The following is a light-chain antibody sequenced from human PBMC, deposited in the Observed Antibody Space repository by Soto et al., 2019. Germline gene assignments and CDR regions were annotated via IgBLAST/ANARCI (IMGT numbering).Light chain of an antibody. CDR3: QQYNNWP. Sequence: ENMLSKSPATLSLSQGERATLSCRASQSVSSYLAWYQQKPGQAPRLLIYAASTRATGIPARFSGSGSGTEFTLTISSLQSEDFAVYYFQQYNNWPFGHGGRPEIK. J-gene: IGKJ5*01. V-gene: IGKV3-15*01. CDR2: AAS. CDR1: QSVSSY.